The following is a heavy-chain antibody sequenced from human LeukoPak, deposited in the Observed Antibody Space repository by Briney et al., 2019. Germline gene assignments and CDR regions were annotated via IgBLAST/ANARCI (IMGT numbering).Heavy chain of an antibody. Sequence: SETLSLTCSVSGGSMKDYYWSWIRQPPGGGLEWLGEINQSGSTNYNPTLKSRVTISVEKFKNQFSLEVTSVTAADTAIYYCATLGGLYYESHGYPDFDHWGQGTLVTVSS. D-gene: IGHD3-22*01. CDR2: INQSGST. V-gene: IGHV4-34*01. CDR3: ATLGGLYYESHGYPDFDH. J-gene: IGHJ4*02. CDR1: GGSMKDYY.